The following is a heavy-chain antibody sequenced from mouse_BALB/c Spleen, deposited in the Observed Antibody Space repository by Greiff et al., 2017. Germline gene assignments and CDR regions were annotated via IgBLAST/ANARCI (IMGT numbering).Heavy chain of an antibody. V-gene: IGHV1S126*01. CDR3: ARYGDGYPFAY. CDR2: IHPSDSET. CDR1: GYTFTSYW. Sequence: QVQLKESGAELMKPGASVKISCKATGYTFTSYWMNWVKQRPGQGLEWIGMIHPSDSETRLNQKFKDKATLTVDKSSSTAYMQLSSPTSEDSAVYYCARYGDGYPFAYWGQGTLVTVSA. J-gene: IGHJ3*01. D-gene: IGHD2-3*01.